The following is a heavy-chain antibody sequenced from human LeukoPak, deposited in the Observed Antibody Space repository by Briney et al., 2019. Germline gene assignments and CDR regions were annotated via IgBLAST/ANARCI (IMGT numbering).Heavy chain of an antibody. CDR1: GFTFSSYW. J-gene: IGHJ5*02. Sequence: GGSLRLSCAASGFTFSSYWMHWVRQAPGKGLVWVSRINSDGSSTSYADSVKGRFTISRDNAKNTLYLQMNSLRAEDTAVYYCARDYSDYYDSSGYYGNWFDPWGQGTLVTVSS. D-gene: IGHD3-22*01. CDR3: ARDYSDYYDSSGYYGNWFDP. CDR2: INSDGSST. V-gene: IGHV3-74*01.